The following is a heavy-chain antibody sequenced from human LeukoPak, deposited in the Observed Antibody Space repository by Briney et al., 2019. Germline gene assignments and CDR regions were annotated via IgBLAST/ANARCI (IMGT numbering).Heavy chain of an antibody. CDR1: GYTFSNYG. V-gene: IGHV1-18*01. D-gene: IGHD2-2*01. J-gene: IGHJ5*02. CDR2: IRGDNGNT. CDR3: ARASSVPANWFDP. Sequence: ASVKVSCKASGYTFSNYGISWVRQAPGQGLEWVGWIRGDNGNTNYAQKFQGRVTMTRDTSISTAYMELSRLRSDDTAVYYCARASSVPANWFDPWGQGTLVTVSS.